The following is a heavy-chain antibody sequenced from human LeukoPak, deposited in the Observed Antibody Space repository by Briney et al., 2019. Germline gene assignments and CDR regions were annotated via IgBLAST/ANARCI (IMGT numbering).Heavy chain of an antibody. CDR3: ARASWRQRWLLDY. CDR1: SHSFSSSPSY. D-gene: IGHD5-18*01. CDR2: IYHSGST. Sequence: PSETLSLTCTVWSHSFSSSPSYWGWIRQPPGKGLEWIGTIYHSGSTYYNPSLKSRVTISVDTSKNQFSLKLSSVPAAGTAVYFCARASWRQRWLLDYWGQGTLVTVSS. J-gene: IGHJ4*02. V-gene: IGHV4-39*01.